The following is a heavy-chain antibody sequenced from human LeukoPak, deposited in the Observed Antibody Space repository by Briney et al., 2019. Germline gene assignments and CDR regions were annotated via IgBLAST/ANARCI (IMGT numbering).Heavy chain of an antibody. CDR3: ARDVSGVSSVVEFDY. V-gene: IGHV4-39*07. CDR1: GGSISSSSYY. Sequence: PSETLSLTCTVSGGSISSSSYYWGWIRQPPGKGLEWIGSIYYSGSTYYNPSLKSRVTISVDTSKNQFSLKLGSVTAADTAVYYCARDVSGVSSVVEFDYWGQGTLVTVSS. J-gene: IGHJ4*02. CDR2: IYYSGST. D-gene: IGHD3-3*01.